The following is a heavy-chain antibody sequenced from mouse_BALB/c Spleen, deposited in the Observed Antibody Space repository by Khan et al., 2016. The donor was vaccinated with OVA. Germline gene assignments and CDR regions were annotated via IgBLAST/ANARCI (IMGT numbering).Heavy chain of an antibody. CDR2: INHNNYYT. Sequence: QVQLKQSGAELARPGASVKMSCKASGYTFTSYTMHWIRQRPGQALEWIGHINHNNYYTNYNQNFKDKATLIVDKSSSTAYMQLSSLTSEDSAVYYCVREGAYYRSDGWFAYWGQGTLVTVSA. CDR1: GYTFTSYT. V-gene: IGHV1-4*01. CDR3: VREGAYYRSDGWFAY. D-gene: IGHD2-14*01. J-gene: IGHJ3*01.